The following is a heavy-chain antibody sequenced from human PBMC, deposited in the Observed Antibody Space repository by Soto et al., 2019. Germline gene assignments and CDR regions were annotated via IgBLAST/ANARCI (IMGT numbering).Heavy chain of an antibody. CDR2: INHSGST. D-gene: IGHD6-19*01. CDR1: GGSFSGYY. CDR3: ARGLGSGWYLAFDI. Sequence: PSETLSLTCAVYGGSFSGYYWSWIRQPPGKGLEWIGEINHSGSTNYNPSLKSRVTISVDTSKNQFSLKLSSVTAADTAVYYYARGLGSGWYLAFDIWGQGTMVTVSS. J-gene: IGHJ3*02. V-gene: IGHV4-34*01.